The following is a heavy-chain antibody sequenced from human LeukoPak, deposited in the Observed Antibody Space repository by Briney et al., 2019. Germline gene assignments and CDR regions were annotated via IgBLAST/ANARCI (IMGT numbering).Heavy chain of an antibody. CDR1: GYSFTSYW. J-gene: IGHJ4*02. V-gene: IGHV5-10-1*01. Sequence: GESLRISCKGSGYSFTSYWISWVRQMPGKGLEWMGRIDPSDSYTNYSPSFQGHVTISADKSISTAYLQWSSLKASDTAVYYCARGPRKDIVVVPAALHFDYWGQGTLVTVSS. CDR2: IDPSDSYT. CDR3: ARGPRKDIVVVPAALHFDY. D-gene: IGHD2-2*01.